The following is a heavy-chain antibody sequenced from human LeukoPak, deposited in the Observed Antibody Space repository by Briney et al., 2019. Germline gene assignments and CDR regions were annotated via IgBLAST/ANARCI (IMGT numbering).Heavy chain of an antibody. D-gene: IGHD3-10*01. CDR3: ARDYTVYGSPLGLYC. Sequence: GGSLRLSCAASGLTFSSYAMHWVRQAPGKGLEWVAVISYDGSNKYYADSVKGRFTISRDNSKNTLYLQMNSLRAEDTAVYYCARDYTVYGSPLGLYCWGQGTLVTVSS. V-gene: IGHV3-30*04. J-gene: IGHJ4*02. CDR2: ISYDGSNK. CDR1: GLTFSSYA.